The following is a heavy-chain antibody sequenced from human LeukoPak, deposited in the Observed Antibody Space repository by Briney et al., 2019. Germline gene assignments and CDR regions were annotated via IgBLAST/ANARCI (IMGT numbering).Heavy chain of an antibody. J-gene: IGHJ5*02. CDR3: ARGEVEELRWFDP. CDR2: AYYRSKWYN. V-gene: IGHV6-1*01. CDR1: GDSVSSNSAA. D-gene: IGHD1-26*01. Sequence: SQTLSLTCAISGDSVSSNSAAWNWIRQSPSRGLEWLGRAYYRSKWYNDYAVSVKRRITINPDTSKNQSSLQLNSGTPEDTAVYYCARGEVEELRWFDPWGQRTLVTVSS.